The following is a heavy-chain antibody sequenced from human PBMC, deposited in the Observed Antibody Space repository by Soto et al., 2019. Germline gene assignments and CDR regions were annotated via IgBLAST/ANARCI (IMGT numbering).Heavy chain of an antibody. CDR1: GGSISSYP. CDR3: ARLFRDVYNAVEY. CDR2: TSNSAPT. Sequence: SETLSLTCTVSGGSISSYPWSWIRQSPGKGLEWIGYTSNSAPTIYNPSLKSRVTISADTSKNQFSLRLSSVTAADTAVYFCARLFRDVYNAVEYWGQGALVTVS. D-gene: IGHD3-3*01. V-gene: IGHV4-59*08. J-gene: IGHJ4*02.